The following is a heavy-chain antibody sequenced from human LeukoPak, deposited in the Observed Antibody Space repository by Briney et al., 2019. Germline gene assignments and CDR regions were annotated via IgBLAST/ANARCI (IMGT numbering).Heavy chain of an antibody. Sequence: TSETLSLTCTVSGYYISSGYYWGWIRPPPGKGLEWIGSIYHSGSTYNNPSLKSRVTVSVDTSKNQFSLKLSSVTAADTAVYYCATTPIYGSGSCYPDYYYGMDVWGQGTTVTVSS. D-gene: IGHD3-10*01. J-gene: IGHJ6*02. CDR3: ATTPIYGSGSCYPDYYYGMDV. CDR2: IYHSGST. CDR1: GYYISSGYY. V-gene: IGHV4-38-2*02.